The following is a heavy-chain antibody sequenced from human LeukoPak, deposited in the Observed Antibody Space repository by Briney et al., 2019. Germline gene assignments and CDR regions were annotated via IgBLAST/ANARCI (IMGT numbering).Heavy chain of an antibody. CDR2: ISSSSSTI. J-gene: IGHJ4*02. D-gene: IGHD3-22*01. CDR1: GFTFSSYS. CDR3: AKDSYDTSI. Sequence: GGSPRLSCAASGFTFSSYSMNWVRQAPGKGLEWVSYISSSSSTIYYADSVKGRFTISRDNSKNTLYLQINSLRAEDTAVYYCAKDSYDTSIWGQGTLVTVSA. V-gene: IGHV3-48*01.